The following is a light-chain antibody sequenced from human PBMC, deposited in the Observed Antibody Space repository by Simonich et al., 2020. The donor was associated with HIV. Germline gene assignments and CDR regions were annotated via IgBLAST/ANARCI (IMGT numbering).Light chain of an antibody. CDR2: QDS. J-gene: IGLJ1*01. V-gene: IGLV3-1*01. CDR1: KLGDKY. CDR3: QAWDSSAARYV. Sequence: SYELTQPPSVSVSPGQTASITCSGDKLGDKYACWYQQKPGQSPVLVIYQDSKRHSGIPERFSGSNSGNTATLTISGTQAMDEADYYCQAWDSSAARYVFGTGTKVTVL.